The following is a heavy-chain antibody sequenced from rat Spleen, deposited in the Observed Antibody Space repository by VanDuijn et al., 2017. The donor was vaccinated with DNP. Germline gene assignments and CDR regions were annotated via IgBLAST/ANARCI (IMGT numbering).Heavy chain of an antibody. CDR3: ARRPFLYYGYNPFDY. Sequence: EVQLVESDGGLVQPGRSLKLSCAASGFTFSDYYMAWVRQAPTKGLEWVATISYDGSSTYYRDSVKGRFTISRDNAKSTLYLQMDSLRSEDTATYYCARRPFLYYGYNPFDYWGQGVMVTVSS. CDR1: GFTFSDYY. D-gene: IGHD1-9*01. J-gene: IGHJ2*01. CDR2: ISYDGSST. V-gene: IGHV5-29*01.